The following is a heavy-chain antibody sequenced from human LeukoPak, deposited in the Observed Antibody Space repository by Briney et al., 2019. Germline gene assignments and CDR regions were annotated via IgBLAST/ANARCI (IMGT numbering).Heavy chain of an antibody. CDR2: VYYSGST. CDR3: ARSELLWFGRVNSGFDY. V-gene: IGHV4-59*01. Sequence: SETLSLTCTVSGGSISTYYWSWIRQPPGRGLEWIGYVYYSGSTNYNPSLKSRVTISVDTSRNQFSLKLSPVTAADTALYYCARSELLWFGRVNSGFDYWGQGALVTVSS. J-gene: IGHJ4*02. CDR1: GGSISTYY. D-gene: IGHD3-10*01.